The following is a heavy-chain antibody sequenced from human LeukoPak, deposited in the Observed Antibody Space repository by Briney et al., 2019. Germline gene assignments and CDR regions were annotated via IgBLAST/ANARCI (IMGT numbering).Heavy chain of an antibody. CDR1: GFTFSSYW. CDR2: IKQDGSEK. J-gene: IGHJ4*02. CDR3: ARHNRYNWNAHFDC. D-gene: IGHD1-1*01. V-gene: IGHV3-7*01. Sequence: GGSLRLSCAASGFTFSSYWMSWVRQAPGKGLEWVANIKQDGSEKYYADSVKGRFTISRDNSKNTLSLQMTSLRAEDSAVYYCARHNRYNWNAHFDCWGQGSLVTVSS.